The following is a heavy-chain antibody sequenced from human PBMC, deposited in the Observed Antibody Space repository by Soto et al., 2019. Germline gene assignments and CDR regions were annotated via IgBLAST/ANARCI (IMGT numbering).Heavy chain of an antibody. CDR1: GFTFSSYD. Sequence: GGSLRLSCAASGFTFSSYDMHWVRQATGKGLEWVSAIGTAGDPYYPGSVKGRFTISRGNAKNSLYLQMNSLRAGDTAVYYCARSERFGELGWNYYYGMDVWGQGTTVTVSS. D-gene: IGHD3-10*01. CDR3: ARSERFGELGWNYYYGMDV. V-gene: IGHV3-13*05. CDR2: IGTAGDP. J-gene: IGHJ6*02.